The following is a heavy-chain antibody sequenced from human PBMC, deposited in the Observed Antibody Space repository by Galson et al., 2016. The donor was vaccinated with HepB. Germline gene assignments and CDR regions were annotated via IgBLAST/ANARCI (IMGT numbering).Heavy chain of an antibody. D-gene: IGHD3-16*01. CDR2: LSGSGFVGTDSSA. CDR3: AKLMLYPDVNYYYDGMDA. V-gene: IGHV3-23*01. J-gene: IGHJ6*02. Sequence: SLRLSCAASGFNFTTYVMIWVRQAPGKGLEWVSALSGSGFVGTDSSASYADSVKGRFTISRDNSKNTLYLQLNRLRADDTAVYYCAKLMLYPDVNYYYDGMDAWGQGTTVTVSS. CDR1: GFNFTTYV.